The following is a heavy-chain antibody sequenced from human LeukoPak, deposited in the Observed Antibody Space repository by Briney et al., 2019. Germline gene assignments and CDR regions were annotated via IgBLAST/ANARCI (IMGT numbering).Heavy chain of an antibody. CDR2: ISYDGSNK. J-gene: IGHJ4*02. CDR3: AKDQQEYSSSSGLFDY. Sequence: GGSLRLSCAASGFTFSSYGMHWVRQAPGKGLEWVAVISYDGSNKYYADSVKGRFTISRDNSKNTLYLQMNSLRAEDMAVYYCAKDQQEYSSSSGLFDYWGQGTLVTVSS. V-gene: IGHV3-30*18. CDR1: GFTFSSYG. D-gene: IGHD6-6*01.